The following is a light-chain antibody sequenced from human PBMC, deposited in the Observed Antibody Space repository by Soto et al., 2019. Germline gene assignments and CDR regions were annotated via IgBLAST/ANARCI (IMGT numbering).Light chain of an antibody. Sequence: QSVLTQPRSVSGSPGQSVTISCTGTSSDVGAYNYVSWYQHHPGKAPKLIIYDVNKRPSGVPDRYSGSKSDNTASLTISGREAEDGADCYCCPYAGINTSDVFGAGTTLTVL. CDR1: SSDVGAYNY. V-gene: IGLV2-11*01. CDR2: DVN. CDR3: CPYAGINTSDV. J-gene: IGLJ1*01.